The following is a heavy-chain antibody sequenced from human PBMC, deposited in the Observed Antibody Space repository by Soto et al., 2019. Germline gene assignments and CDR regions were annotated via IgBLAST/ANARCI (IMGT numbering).Heavy chain of an antibody. CDR1: GYTFSDYY. CDR2: INPNSGGT. CDR3: AREPATAKPEGVDF. Sequence: ASVKVSCKASGYTFSDYYIHCVLRAPGQGLEWMGCINPNSGGTKYAPKFQGGVTMTRDTSITTAYMELSRLRSGDTAVYYCAREPATAKPEGVDFWGQGTLVTVSP. D-gene: IGHD1-1*01. V-gene: IGHV1-2*02. J-gene: IGHJ4*02.